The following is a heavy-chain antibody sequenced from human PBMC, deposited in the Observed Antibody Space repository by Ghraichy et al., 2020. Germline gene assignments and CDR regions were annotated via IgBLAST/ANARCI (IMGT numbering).Heavy chain of an antibody. D-gene: IGHD4-17*01. Sequence: SVKVSCKASGGTFSSYAISWVRQAPGQGLEWMGGIIPIFGTANYAQKFQGRVTITADESTSTAYMELSSLRSEDTAVYYCARVGGYGDPFDYWGQGTLVTVSS. CDR3: ARVGGYGDPFDY. J-gene: IGHJ4*02. V-gene: IGHV1-69*13. CDR2: IIPIFGTA. CDR1: GGTFSSYA.